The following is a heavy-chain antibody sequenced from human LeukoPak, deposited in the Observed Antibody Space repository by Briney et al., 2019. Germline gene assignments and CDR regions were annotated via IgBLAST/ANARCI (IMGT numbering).Heavy chain of an antibody. CDR3: ARDAVN. V-gene: IGHV3-74*01. D-gene: IGHD6-19*01. CDR2: IDSDGSST. Sequence: PGGFLRLSCAASGFTFSYYWMHWVRQGPGKGLVWVSRIDSDGSSTNYADSVKGRFTISRDNVKNTLYLQMNSLTAEDTAVYYCARDAVNWGQGTLVTVSS. J-gene: IGHJ4*02. CDR1: GFTFSYYW.